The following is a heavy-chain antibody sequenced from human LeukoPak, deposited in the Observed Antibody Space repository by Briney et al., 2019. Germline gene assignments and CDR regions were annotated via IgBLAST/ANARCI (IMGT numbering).Heavy chain of an antibody. D-gene: IGHD5-18*01. CDR2: IWHDGNNK. CDR1: GFNFFTYG. CDR3: ARDGAYSYTY. J-gene: IGHJ4*02. V-gene: IGHV3-33*01. Sequence: GRSLRLSCAASGFNFFTYGMHWVRQAPGKGLEWVAIIWHDGNNKYYADSVRGRFTISRDNSKNTLYLEMNSLRAEDTAVYYCARDGAYSYTYWGQGTLVTVSS.